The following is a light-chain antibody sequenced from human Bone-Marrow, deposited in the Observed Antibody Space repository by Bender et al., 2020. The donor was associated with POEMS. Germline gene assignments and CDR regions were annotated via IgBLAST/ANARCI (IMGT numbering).Light chain of an antibody. V-gene: IGLV1-44*01. CDR2: SSH. CDR3: CSTSYGNTYV. Sequence: QSVLTQPPSASGTPGQRVTISCSGGSSNIGAHAVNWYQHLPGTAPKLLIYSSHRRPSEVPDRFSGSRSGTSASLTISGLQAEDEADYHCCSTSYGNTYVFGTGTKVTVL. J-gene: IGLJ1*01. CDR1: SSNIGAHA.